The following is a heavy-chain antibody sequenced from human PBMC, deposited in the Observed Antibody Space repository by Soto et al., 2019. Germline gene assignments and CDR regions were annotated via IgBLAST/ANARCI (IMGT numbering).Heavy chain of an antibody. CDR3: ANLGYCRVSSCYRGGNSNPEV. CDR1: GVTVRSYS. CDR2: ISSSSSYI. Sequence: PGGSLRLACAASGVTVRSYSMNGVRQAPGKGLEWVSSISSSSSYIYYADSVKGRFTISRDNAKNSLYLQMNSLRAEDTAIYYCANLGYCRVSSCYRGGNSNPEVRVNRTTVLVSS. J-gene: IGHJ6*04. D-gene: IGHD2-2*01. V-gene: IGHV3-21*04.